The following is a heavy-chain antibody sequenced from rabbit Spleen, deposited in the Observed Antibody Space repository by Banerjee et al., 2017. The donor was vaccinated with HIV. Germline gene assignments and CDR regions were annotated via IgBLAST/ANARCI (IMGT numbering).Heavy chain of an antibody. CDR1: GFSFSSYG. V-gene: IGHV1S47*01. CDR3: AREGGIVMAGAFNL. Sequence: EESGGGLVQPEGSLTLTCTASGFSFSSYGMCWVRQAPGKGPEWIACIVNGNGNTYYASWVNGRFTISRSTSLATVTLQVTSLTVADTATYFCAREGGIVMAGAFNLWGPGTLVTVS. CDR2: IVNGNGNT. D-gene: IGHD4-1*01. J-gene: IGHJ4*01.